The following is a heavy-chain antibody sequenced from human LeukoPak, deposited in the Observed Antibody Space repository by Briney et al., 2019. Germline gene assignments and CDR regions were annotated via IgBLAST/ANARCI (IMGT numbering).Heavy chain of an antibody. Sequence: SETLSLTCTVSGGSISSSGYYWGWIRQPPGKGLEWIASIYYSGSTYYNPSLKSRVTMSVDTSKNQFSLKLSSVTAADTAVYYCARSSDFWSGYYPFDYWGQGTLVTVSS. V-gene: IGHV4-39*07. CDR1: GGSISSSGYY. CDR2: IYYSGST. CDR3: ARSSDFWSGYYPFDY. D-gene: IGHD3-3*01. J-gene: IGHJ4*02.